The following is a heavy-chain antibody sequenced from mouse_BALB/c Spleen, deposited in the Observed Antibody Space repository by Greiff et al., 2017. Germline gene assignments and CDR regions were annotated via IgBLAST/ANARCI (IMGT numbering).Heavy chain of an antibody. CDR2: INPSSGYT. CDR3: ARYSGNYFDY. Sequence: LVESGAELARPGASVKMSCKASGYTFTSYTMHWVKQRPGQGLEWIGYINPSSGYTNYNQKFKDKATLTADKSSSTAYMQLSSLTSEDSAVYYCARYSGNYFDYWGQGTTLTVSS. CDR1: GYTFTSYT. D-gene: IGHD3-1*01. V-gene: IGHV1-4*01. J-gene: IGHJ2*01.